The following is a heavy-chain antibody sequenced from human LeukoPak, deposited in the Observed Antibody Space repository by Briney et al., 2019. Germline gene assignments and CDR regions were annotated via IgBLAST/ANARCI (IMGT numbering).Heavy chain of an antibody. J-gene: IGHJ4*02. V-gene: IGHV3-48*03. CDR1: GFTFNTYA. Sequence: HSGGSLRLSCAASGFTFNTYAMNWVRQTPGKGLEWVSYISNSGNTIYYADSVKGRFSVSRDNAENSLSLQMNSLRTEDTALYYCVREACSGGNCYPDYWGQGTQVTVSS. CDR2: ISNSGNTI. CDR3: VREACSGGNCYPDY. D-gene: IGHD2-15*01.